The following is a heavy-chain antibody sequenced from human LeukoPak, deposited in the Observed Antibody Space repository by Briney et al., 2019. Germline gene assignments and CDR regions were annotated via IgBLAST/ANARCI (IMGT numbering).Heavy chain of an antibody. CDR1: GYSFTNYW. D-gene: IGHD2-2*01. CDR2: IYPGDSDT. J-gene: IGHJ4*02. V-gene: IGHV5-51*01. CDR3: ARASGYCSSTSCYRYLDY. Sequence: GESLKISCKGSGYSFTNYWIGWVRQMPGKGLDWMGIIYPGDSDTRYSPSFQGQVTISADKSISTAYLQWSSLKASDTAMYYCARASGYCSSTSCYRYLDYWGQGTLVTVSA.